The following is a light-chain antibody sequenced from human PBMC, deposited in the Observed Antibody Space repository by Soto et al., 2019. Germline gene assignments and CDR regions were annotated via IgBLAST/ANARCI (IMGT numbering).Light chain of an antibody. CDR1: QSVNNTF. Sequence: EIVLPQSPGSLPLPPGERATLSSRASQSVNNTFFAWYQKKPGQAPRLLMYGVSKRATGIPDRFSGSGSGTDFTLTISRLEPEDFAVYYCQQYMSSVTFGQGTRVEIK. J-gene: IGKJ1*01. CDR2: GVS. V-gene: IGKV3-20*01. CDR3: QQYMSSVT.